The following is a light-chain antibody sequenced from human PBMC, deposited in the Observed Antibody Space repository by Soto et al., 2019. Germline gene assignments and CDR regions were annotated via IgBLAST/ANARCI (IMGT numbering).Light chain of an antibody. J-gene: IGKJ1*01. CDR1: QSVSSN. Sequence: IVMTQSPSTLSVSPGGMATLSCRASQSVSSNLAWYQQKPGQAPRLLIYGASTRATGIPARFSGSGSGTEFTLTISSLQSEDFAVYYCQQYNNWPPWTFGQGTKVDI. CDR2: GAS. CDR3: QQYNNWPPWT. V-gene: IGKV3-15*01.